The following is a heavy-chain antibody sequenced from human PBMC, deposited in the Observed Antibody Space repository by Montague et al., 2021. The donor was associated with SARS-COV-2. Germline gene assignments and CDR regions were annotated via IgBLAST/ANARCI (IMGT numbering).Heavy chain of an antibody. V-gene: IGHV4-59*01. J-gene: IGHJ4*02. D-gene: IGHD3-22*01. CDR3: ARGGGSGYRYYFDY. Sequence: SETLSLTCTVSGGSISSYYWNWIRQPPGKGLEWIGYTYYSGRTNXNPSLKSRVTISVDTSKNQFSLKLSSVTAADTAAYYCARGGGSGYRYYFDYWGQGSLVTVSS. CDR2: TYYSGRT. CDR1: GGSISSYY.